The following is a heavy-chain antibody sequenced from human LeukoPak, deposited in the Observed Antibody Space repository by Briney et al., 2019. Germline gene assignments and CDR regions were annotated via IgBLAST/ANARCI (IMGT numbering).Heavy chain of an antibody. CDR1: GFTFSSYA. J-gene: IGHJ4*02. V-gene: IGHV3-23*01. CDR3: AQDFMTTVVTLGY. CDR2: ISGSGGST. Sequence: PGASLRLSCAASGFTFSSYAMSWVRQAPGKGLEWVSAISGSGGSTYYADSVKGRFTISRDNSKNTLYLQMNSLRAEDTAVYYCAQDFMTTVVTLGYWGQGTLVTVSS. D-gene: IGHD4-23*01.